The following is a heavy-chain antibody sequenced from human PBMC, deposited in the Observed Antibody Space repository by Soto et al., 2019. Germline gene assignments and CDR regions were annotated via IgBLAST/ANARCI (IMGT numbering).Heavy chain of an antibody. Sequence: EVQLVESGGGLVQPGGSLRLSCAASGFTFSSYSMNWVRQAPGKGLEWVSYISSSSSTIYYADSVKGRFTISRDNDKNSLDLQMHSLRDEDTAVYYCARATYYDFWSGYRHWGQGTLVTVSS. D-gene: IGHD3-3*01. V-gene: IGHV3-48*02. CDR1: GFTFSSYS. CDR2: ISSSSSTI. CDR3: ARATYYDFWSGYRH. J-gene: IGHJ4*02.